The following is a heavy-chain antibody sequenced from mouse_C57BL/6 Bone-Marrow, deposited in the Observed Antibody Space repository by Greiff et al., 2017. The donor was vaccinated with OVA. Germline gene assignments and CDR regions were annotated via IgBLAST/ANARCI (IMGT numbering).Heavy chain of an antibody. Sequence: QVQLQQSGAELVRPGTSVKVSCKASGYAFTNYLIEWVKQRPGQGLEWIGVINPGSGGTNYNEKFKGKATLTADKSSSTAYMQLSSLTSEDSAVYFGARYCDAGLDYWGQGTTLTVSS. CDR3: ARYCDAGLDY. CDR2: INPGSGGT. J-gene: IGHJ2*01. D-gene: IGHD2-3*01. V-gene: IGHV1-54*01. CDR1: GYAFTNYL.